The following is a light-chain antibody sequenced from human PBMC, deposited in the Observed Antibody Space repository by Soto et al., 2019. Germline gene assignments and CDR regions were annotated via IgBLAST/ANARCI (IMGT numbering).Light chain of an antibody. Sequence: DIQLTQSPTSLSASVGDRVTITCRASQDVRMYLNWYQQRPGKAPKLLIFGASSLQSGVPSRFSGSVSGTDFTLTISSLQPEDFATYYCQQTYGYTPITFGQGTRLDTK. CDR2: GAS. CDR3: QQTYGYTPIT. J-gene: IGKJ5*01. CDR1: QDVRMY. V-gene: IGKV1-39*01.